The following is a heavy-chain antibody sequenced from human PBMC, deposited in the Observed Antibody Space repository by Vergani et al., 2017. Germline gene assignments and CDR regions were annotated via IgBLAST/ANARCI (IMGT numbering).Heavy chain of an antibody. D-gene: IGHD3-16*01. Sequence: QMQLQESGPGLVKASETLSLTCIVSGDSIISRSYYWGWIRQPPGKGLEWIGSIYNSGNGDSSSSLKSRVTISADTSKNQFSLRLTSVTAADTAVYYCASGKYYSDSTSHFRGRYFDVWGRGTLVTVSS. CDR3: ASGKYYSDSTSHFRGRYFDV. J-gene: IGHJ2*01. CDR2: IYNSGNG. CDR1: GDSIISRSYY. V-gene: IGHV4-39*01.